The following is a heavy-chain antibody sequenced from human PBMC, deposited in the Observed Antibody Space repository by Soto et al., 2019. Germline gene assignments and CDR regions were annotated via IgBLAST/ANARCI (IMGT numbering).Heavy chain of an antibody. CDR3: ASGIQLWLRRINNGYSG. D-gene: IGHD5-18*01. Sequence: QVQLVQSGAEVKKPESSVKVSCKAPGGTFSTYAISWVRQAPGQGLEWMGGIIPMFGTANYAQRFQDRVTSTADESTNTVNMELRSLRSEDTAVYFCASGIQLWLRRINNGYSGWGQGTLVTVSS. J-gene: IGHJ4*02. V-gene: IGHV1-69*12. CDR1: GGTFSTYA. CDR2: IIPMFGTA.